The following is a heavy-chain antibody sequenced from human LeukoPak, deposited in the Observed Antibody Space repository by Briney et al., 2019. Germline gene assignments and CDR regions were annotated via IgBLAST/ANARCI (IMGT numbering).Heavy chain of an antibody. V-gene: IGHV4-59*01. CDR3: ASGVRLFDY. D-gene: IGHD3-16*01. J-gene: IGHJ4*02. CDR1: GGSISSYY. Sequence: PSETLSLTCTVSGGSISSYYWIWIRQPPGKGLEWIGYIDYSGSTNYTPSLKSRVTISVDTSKNQFSLKLSSVTAADTAVYYCASGVRLFDYWGQGTLVTVSS. CDR2: IDYSGST.